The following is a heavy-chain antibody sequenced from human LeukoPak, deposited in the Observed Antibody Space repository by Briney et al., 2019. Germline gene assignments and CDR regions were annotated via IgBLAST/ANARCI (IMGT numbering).Heavy chain of an antibody. J-gene: IGHJ4*02. CDR2: IYYSGST. Sequence: SETLSLTCTVSGGSISSYYWSWIRQPPGKGLEWIGYIYYSGSTNYNPSLKSRVTISVDTSKNQFSLRLSSVTAADTAVYYCAREGFRSGWYTPFDYWGQGTLVTVSS. CDR3: AREGFRSGWYTPFDY. V-gene: IGHV4-59*01. D-gene: IGHD6-19*01. CDR1: GGSISSYY.